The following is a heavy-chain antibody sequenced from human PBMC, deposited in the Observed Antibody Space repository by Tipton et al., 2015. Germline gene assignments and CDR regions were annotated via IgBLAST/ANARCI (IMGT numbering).Heavy chain of an antibody. CDR1: GDSVSSNTAA. J-gene: IGHJ6*02. Sequence: PGLVKPSQTLSLTCAISGDSVSSNTAAWHWIRQSPSRGLEWLGRTYYRSNWNNDYAVSVKSRITITPDTSKNQFSLHLNSVTPEDTAVYYCTRDPAYYYGMDVWGQGTTVTVSS. D-gene: IGHD6-25*01. V-gene: IGHV6-1*01. CDR3: TRDPAYYYGMDV. CDR2: TYYRSNWNN.